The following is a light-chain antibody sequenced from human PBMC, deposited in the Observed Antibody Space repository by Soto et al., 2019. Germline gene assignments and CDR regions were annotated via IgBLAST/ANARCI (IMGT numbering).Light chain of an antibody. CDR3: QQYNSYGST. V-gene: IGKV1-5*01. J-gene: IGKJ1*01. CDR2: DAS. CDR1: QSISSW. Sequence: DIQMTQYPSTLSASVGDRVTITCRASQSISSWLAWYQQKPGKAPKLLIYDASSLESGVPSRFSGSGSGTEFTLTISSMQPDDFANYYCQQYNSYGSTLVQGTKVDI.